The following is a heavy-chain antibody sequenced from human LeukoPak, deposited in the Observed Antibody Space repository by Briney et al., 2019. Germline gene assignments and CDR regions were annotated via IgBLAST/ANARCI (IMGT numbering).Heavy chain of an antibody. Sequence: ASVTVSCKASGYTFTCYYMHWVGQARGQGGEWMGWINPNSSGTNYAQKFQGTVTMTRATSISTAYMELSRLRSDDTAVYYCAREYSGSYGVWFDPWGQGTLVTVSS. CDR2: INPNSSGT. D-gene: IGHD1-26*01. CDR3: AREYSGSYGVWFDP. V-gene: IGHV1-2*02. CDR1: GYTFTCYY. J-gene: IGHJ5*02.